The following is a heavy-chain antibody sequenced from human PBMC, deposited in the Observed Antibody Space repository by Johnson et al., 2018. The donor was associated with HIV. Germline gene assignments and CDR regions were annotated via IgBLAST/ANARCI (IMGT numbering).Heavy chain of an antibody. CDR2: ISSDESYI. Sequence: VQLVESGGGVVQPGGTLRLSCAAFGFTFSTYGIHWVRQAPGKGLEWVAVISSDESYIHYGDSVKGRFIVSKDNSKNTLYLQMSSLRAEDTAVYYCAREGAPSARDFGAFDIWGQGTMVTVSS. CDR3: AREGAPSARDFGAFDI. V-gene: IGHV3-30*19. J-gene: IGHJ3*02. CDR1: GFTFSTYG. D-gene: IGHD1-26*01.